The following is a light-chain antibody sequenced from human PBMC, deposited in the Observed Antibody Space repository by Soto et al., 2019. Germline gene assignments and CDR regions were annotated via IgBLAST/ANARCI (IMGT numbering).Light chain of an antibody. CDR2: GAS. CDR3: QQYNNWPPWT. CDR1: QSVSSN. J-gene: IGKJ1*01. V-gene: IGKV3-15*01. Sequence: ERVMTQSPDTLSVSPGERATLSCMASQSVSSNLAWYQQKPGQAPRLLIYGASTRATGIPARFSGSGSGTEFTLTISSLQSEDFAVYYCQQYNNWPPWTFGQGTKVDIK.